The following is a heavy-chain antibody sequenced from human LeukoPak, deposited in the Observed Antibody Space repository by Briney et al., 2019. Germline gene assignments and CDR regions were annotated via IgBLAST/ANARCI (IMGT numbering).Heavy chain of an antibody. V-gene: IGHV4-38-2*02. J-gene: IGHJ4*02. CDR1: GYSISSGYY. CDR2: IYHSGST. D-gene: IGHD3-16*01. Sequence: SETLSLTCTVSGYSISSGYYWGWIRQPPGKGLEWIGSIYHSGSTYYNPSLKSRVTISVDTSKNQFSLKLSSVTAADTAVYYCAREGIMITFGGTVAFDYWGQGTLVTVSS. CDR3: AREGIMITFGGTVAFDY.